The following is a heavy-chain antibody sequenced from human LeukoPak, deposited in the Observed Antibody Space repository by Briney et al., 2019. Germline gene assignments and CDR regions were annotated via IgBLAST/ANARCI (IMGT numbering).Heavy chain of an antibody. Sequence: GGSLRLSCAASGFTFSSYSMNWVRQAPGKGLEWVSSISSSSSYIYYADSVKGRFTISGDNAKNSLYLQMNSLRAEDTAVYYCARGLTTVTTSAYWGQGTLVTVSS. CDR1: GFTFSSYS. CDR2: ISSSSSYI. V-gene: IGHV3-21*01. CDR3: ARGLTTVTTSAY. J-gene: IGHJ4*02. D-gene: IGHD4-17*01.